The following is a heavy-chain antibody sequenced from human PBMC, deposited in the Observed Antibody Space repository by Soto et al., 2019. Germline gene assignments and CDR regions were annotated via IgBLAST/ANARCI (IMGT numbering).Heavy chain of an antibody. J-gene: IGHJ4*02. CDR1: GFTFSSFW. CDR3: ARDISAMVRAFDY. V-gene: IGHV3-74*01. D-gene: IGHD3-10*01. CDR2: INSAGSSI. Sequence: GGSLRLSCVASGFTFSSFWMHWFRQAPGKGLVWVARINSAGSSITYAASVKGRFTISRDNAKNTLYLQMNSLRAEDTAVYYCARDISAMVRAFDYWGQGTLVTVSS.